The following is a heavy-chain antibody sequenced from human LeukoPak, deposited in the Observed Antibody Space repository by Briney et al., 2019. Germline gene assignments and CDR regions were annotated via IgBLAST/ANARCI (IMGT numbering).Heavy chain of an antibody. CDR3: ARSLYSSSHLDY. V-gene: IGHV4-34*01. J-gene: IGHJ4*02. CDR2: INHSGST. D-gene: IGHD6-6*01. Sequence: SETLSLTCAVYGGSFSGYYWSWIRQPPGKGLEWIGEINHSGSTNYNPSLKSRVTISVDTSKNQFSLKLSSVTAADTAVYYRARSLYSSSHLDYWGQGTLVTVSS. CDR1: GGSFSGYY.